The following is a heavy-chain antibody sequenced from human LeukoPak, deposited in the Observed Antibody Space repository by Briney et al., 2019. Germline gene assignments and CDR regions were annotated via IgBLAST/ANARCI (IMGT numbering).Heavy chain of an antibody. CDR2: VDPEDGET. J-gene: IGHJ5*02. CDR3: TTAGKLYYGSGSPSWFDP. Sequence: GASVKVSCKASGYSFTDYFMHWVQQAPGKGLEWMGRVDPEDGETIYGEKFQGRVTITADTSTDTAYMELSSLRSEDTAVYYCTTAGKLYYGSGSPSWFDPWGQGTLVTVSS. CDR1: GYSFTDYF. V-gene: IGHV1-69-2*01. D-gene: IGHD3-10*01.